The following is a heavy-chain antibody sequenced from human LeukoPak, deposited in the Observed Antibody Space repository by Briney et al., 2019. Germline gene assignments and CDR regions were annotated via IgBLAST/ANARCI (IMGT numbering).Heavy chain of an antibody. CDR3: ARREVGITSPLNDY. D-gene: IGHD3-10*01. V-gene: IGHV1-69*02. CDR1: GYTFTGYF. CDR2: IIPILGIA. Sequence: ASVKVSCKASGYTFTGYFIHWVRQAPGQGLEWMGRIIPILGIANYAQKFQGRVTITADKSTSTAYMELSSLRSEDTAVYYCARREVGITSPLNDYWGQGTLVTVSS. J-gene: IGHJ4*02.